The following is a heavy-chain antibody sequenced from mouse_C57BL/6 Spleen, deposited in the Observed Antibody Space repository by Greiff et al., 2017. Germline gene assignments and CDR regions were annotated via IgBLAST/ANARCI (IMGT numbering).Heavy chain of an antibody. Sequence: EVQLQQSGPELVKPGASVKISCKASGYSFTGYYMNWVKQSPEKSLEWIGEINPSTGGTTYNQKFKAKATLTVDKSSSTAYMQLKSLTSEDSAVYYCARVLLDYWCQGTSVTVSS. V-gene: IGHV1-42*01. D-gene: IGHD1-1*01. CDR3: ARVLLDY. CDR1: GYSFTGYY. J-gene: IGHJ4*01. CDR2: INPSTGGT.